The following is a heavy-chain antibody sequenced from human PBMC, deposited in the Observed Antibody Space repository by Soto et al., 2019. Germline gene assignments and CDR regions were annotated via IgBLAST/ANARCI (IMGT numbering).Heavy chain of an antibody. J-gene: IGHJ6*02. CDR2: TYYRSKWYN. CDR3: AREGQEYYDFWSGYPPYYYGMDV. D-gene: IGHD3-3*01. V-gene: IGHV6-1*01. Sequence: SQTLSLTCATSGDSVSSNSAAWNWIRQSPSRGLEWLGRTYYRSKWYNDYAVSVKSRITINPDTSKNQFSLQLNSVTPEDTAVYYCAREGQEYYDFWSGYPPYYYGMDVWGQGTTVTVSS. CDR1: GDSVSSNSAA.